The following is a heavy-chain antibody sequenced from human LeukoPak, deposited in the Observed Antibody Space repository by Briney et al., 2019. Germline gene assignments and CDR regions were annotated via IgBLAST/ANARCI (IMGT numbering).Heavy chain of an antibody. CDR1: GGSFSGYY. V-gene: IGHV4-34*01. CDR2: INHSGST. J-gene: IGHJ6*02. D-gene: IGHD3-10*01. CDR3: ARGGATMVRGVITHNYYYGMDV. Sequence: SETLSLTCTVYGGSFSGYYWTWIRQPPGKGLEWIGEINHSGSTNYNPSLKSRVTISVDSSKNQFSLRLSSVTAADTAVYYCARGGATMVRGVITHNYYYGMDVWGQGTTVTVSS.